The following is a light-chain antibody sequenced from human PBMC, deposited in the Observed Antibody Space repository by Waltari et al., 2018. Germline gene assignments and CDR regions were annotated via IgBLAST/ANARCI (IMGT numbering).Light chain of an antibody. CDR2: EAS. CDR3: QQYDAYALT. J-gene: IGKJ4*02. V-gene: IGKV1-5*03. Sequence: DIQMTQSPSTLSASVGDRVTITCRASQSIRSSLAWYKHKPGKAPKFLIYEASSLESGVPSRFSGSGSGTEFTLTISSLQPDDFATYFCQQYDAYALTFGGGTKVEIK. CDR1: QSIRSS.